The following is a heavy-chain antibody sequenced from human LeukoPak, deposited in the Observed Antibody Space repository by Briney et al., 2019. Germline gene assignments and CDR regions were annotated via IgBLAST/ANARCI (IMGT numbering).Heavy chain of an antibody. D-gene: IGHD3-22*01. CDR1: GFTVSSNY. CDR2: IYSGGST. CDR3: ARAKGYYDSSGYYHAPYYFDY. Sequence: GGSLRLSCAASGFTVSSNYMGWVRQAPGKGLEWVSVIYSGGSTYYADSVKGRFTISRDNSKNTLYLQMNSLRAEDTAVYYCARAKGYYDSSGYYHAPYYFDYWGQGTLVTVSS. J-gene: IGHJ4*02. V-gene: IGHV3-66*01.